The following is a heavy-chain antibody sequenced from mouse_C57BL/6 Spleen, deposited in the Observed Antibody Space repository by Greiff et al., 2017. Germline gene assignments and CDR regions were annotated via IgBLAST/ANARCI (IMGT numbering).Heavy chain of an antibody. V-gene: IGHV5-17*01. CDR1: GFSFSDYG. J-gene: IGHJ4*01. CDR3: GRRTSLLLLYAMDY. Sequence: EVHLVESGGGLVKPGGSLKLSCAASGFSFSDYGMHWVRQAPEKGLEWVAYISSGCSTICYADTVKGRFTFSRDHAKNTMFLQMTSLRSEDADMYYSGRRTSLLLLYAMDYWGQGTSVTVSA. CDR2: ISSGCSTI.